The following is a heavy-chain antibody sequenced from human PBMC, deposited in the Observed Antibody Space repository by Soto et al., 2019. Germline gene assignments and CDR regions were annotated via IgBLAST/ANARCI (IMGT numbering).Heavy chain of an antibody. J-gene: IGHJ2*01. CDR1: GDSVSSATAT. Sequence: SQTLSLTCAISGDSVSSATATWSWIRQSPSRGLEWLGRTYYRSKWYNDYALSVKSRMAITADTSKNQLSLQLNSVTPEDTAVYFCVRDSSDFHWYFERWGSGTLVTVSS. D-gene: IGHD6-19*01. V-gene: IGHV6-1*01. CDR2: TYYRSKWYN. CDR3: VRDSSDFHWYFER.